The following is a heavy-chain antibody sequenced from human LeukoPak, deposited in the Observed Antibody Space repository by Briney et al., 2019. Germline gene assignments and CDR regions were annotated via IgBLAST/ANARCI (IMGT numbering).Heavy chain of an antibody. D-gene: IGHD6-13*01. CDR2: IIPIFGTA. Sequence: GSSVKVSCKASGGTFSSYAISWVRQAPGQGLEWMGGIIPIFGTANYAQKFQGRVTLTEDTSRDTGYMEVSSLRSEDTAVYYCGTKRWAAAGPIDFWGQGTLVTVSS. V-gene: IGHV1-69*06. CDR1: GGTFSSYA. J-gene: IGHJ4*02. CDR3: GTKRWAAAGPIDF.